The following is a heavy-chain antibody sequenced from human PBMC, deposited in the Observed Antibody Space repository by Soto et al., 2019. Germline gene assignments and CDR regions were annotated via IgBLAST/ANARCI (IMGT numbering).Heavy chain of an antibody. CDR3: ARDRYDYSSGWYEGNGMDV. J-gene: IGHJ6*02. V-gene: IGHV1-2*04. Sequence: GSVQVSCKASGYTFTGYYMHWVRQAPGQGLEWMGWINPNSGGTNYAQKFQGWVTMTRDTSISTAYMELSRLRSDDTAVYYCARDRYDYSSGWYEGNGMDVWGQGTTVTVSS. D-gene: IGHD6-19*01. CDR2: INPNSGGT. CDR1: GYTFTGYY.